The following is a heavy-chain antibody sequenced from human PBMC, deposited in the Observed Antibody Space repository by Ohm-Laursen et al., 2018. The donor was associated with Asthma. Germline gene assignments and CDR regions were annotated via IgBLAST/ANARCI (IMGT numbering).Heavy chain of an antibody. CDR3: ARGVDRVERD. D-gene: IGHD1-1*01. V-gene: IGHV4-31*03. J-gene: IGHJ4*02. CDR1: GGSISSGGYY. CDR2: IYYSGST. Sequence: PSETLSLTCSVSGGSISSGGYYWSWIRQHPGKGLEWIGYIYYSGSTYYNPSLKSRVTISVDTSKNQFSLKLSSVTAADTAVYYCARGVDRVERDWGQGTLVTVSS.